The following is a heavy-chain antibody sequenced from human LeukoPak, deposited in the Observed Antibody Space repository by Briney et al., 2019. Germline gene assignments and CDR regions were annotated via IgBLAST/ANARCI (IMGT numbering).Heavy chain of an antibody. V-gene: IGHV3-21*01. Sequence: GGSLRLSCAASGFTFSSYSMNWVRQAPGKGLEWVSSISSSSSYIYYADSVKGRFTISRDNAKNSLYLQMNGLRAEDTAVYYCAREDEHGSGSLNARSFDYWGQGTLVTVSS. CDR2: ISSSSSYI. D-gene: IGHD3-10*01. CDR1: GFTFSSYS. J-gene: IGHJ4*02. CDR3: AREDEHGSGSLNARSFDY.